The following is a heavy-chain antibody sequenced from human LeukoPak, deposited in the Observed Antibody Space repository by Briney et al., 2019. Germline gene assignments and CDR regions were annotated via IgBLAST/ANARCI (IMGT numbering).Heavy chain of an antibody. CDR1: GGSISSGGYY. J-gene: IGHJ6*04. Sequence: PSQTLSLTCTVSGGSISSGGYYWSWIRQHPGKGLEWIGYIYYSGSTYYNPSLKSRVTISVDTSKNQFSLKLSSVTAADTAVYYCARANMGGSYGQTGSLDVWGKGTTVTVSS. V-gene: IGHV4-31*03. CDR3: ARANMGGSYGQTGSLDV. D-gene: IGHD5-18*01. CDR2: IYYSGST.